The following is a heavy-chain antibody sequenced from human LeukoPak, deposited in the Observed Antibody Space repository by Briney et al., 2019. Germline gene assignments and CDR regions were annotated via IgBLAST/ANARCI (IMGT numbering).Heavy chain of an antibody. V-gene: IGHV1-18*01. Sequence: ASVKVSCKASGYTFTSYGISWVRQAPGQGLEWMGWISAYNGNTNYAQKLQGRVTMTTDTSTSTADMELRGLRSDDTAVYYCARNDSIWPRGFDPWGHGTLVTVSS. D-gene: IGHD6-13*01. CDR2: ISAYNGNT. J-gene: IGHJ5*02. CDR1: GYTFTSYG. CDR3: ARNDSIWPRGFDP.